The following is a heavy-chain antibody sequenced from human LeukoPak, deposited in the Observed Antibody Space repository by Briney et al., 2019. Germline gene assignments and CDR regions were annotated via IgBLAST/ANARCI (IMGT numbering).Heavy chain of an antibody. CDR1: GDSISNYD. J-gene: IGHJ5*02. CDR2: IYGSGNT. D-gene: IGHD3-10*01. Sequence: SETLSLTCTVSGDSISNYDWTWIRQPAGKGLEWIGRIYGSGNTRYNPSLKSRVSMSIDTSKNQFSLKLMSVTAADTAVYYCARDSGTTGEVKFDPWGQGTLVTVSS. V-gene: IGHV4-4*07. CDR3: ARDSGTTGEVKFDP.